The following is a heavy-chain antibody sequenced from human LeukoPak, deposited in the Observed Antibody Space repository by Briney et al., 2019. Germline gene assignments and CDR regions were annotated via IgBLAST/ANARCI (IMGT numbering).Heavy chain of an antibody. J-gene: IGHJ3*02. CDR3: AAGYYDSSGYYPDAFDI. V-gene: IGHV1-58*02. Sequence: ASVKVSCKASGFTFTSSAMQWVRQARGQRLEWIGWIVVGSGNTNYAQKFQERVTITRDMSTSTAYMELSSLRSEDTAVYYCAAGYYDSSGYYPDAFDIWGQGTMVTVSS. D-gene: IGHD3-22*01. CDR1: GFTFTSSA. CDR2: IVVGSGNT.